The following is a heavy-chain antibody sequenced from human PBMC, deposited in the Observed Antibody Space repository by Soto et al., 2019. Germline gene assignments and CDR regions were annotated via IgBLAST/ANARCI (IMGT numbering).Heavy chain of an antibody. Sequence: QVQLQESGPGLVKPSQTLSLTCTVSGGSIISGGYYWNWIRQYPGKGLEWIGYMDYSGNTYYNPSLKTRLTISVDTSKNQFSLNLTSVTAADTAVYYCARDLRLDYWGQGTLVTVSS. D-gene: IGHD2-21*02. J-gene: IGHJ4*02. CDR1: GGSIISGGYY. CDR3: ARDLRLDY. V-gene: IGHV4-31*03. CDR2: MDYSGNT.